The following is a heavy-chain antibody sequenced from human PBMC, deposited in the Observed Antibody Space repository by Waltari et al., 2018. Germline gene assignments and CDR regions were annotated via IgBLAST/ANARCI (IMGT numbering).Heavy chain of an antibody. J-gene: IGHJ4*02. CDR2: IYHSGTT. V-gene: IGHV4-39*01. Sequence: QLQLQESGPGLVKPSETLSLTCTVSVGAISTLGYYWAWVRQPPGKGLEWIGTIYHSGTTYYNPSLESRVTISVDTSRNQFSLKLRSVTAADTAVYYCARHGGYFSNFDYWGQGTLVTVSS. CDR1: VGAISTLGYY. CDR3: ARHGGYFSNFDY. D-gene: IGHD2-21*01.